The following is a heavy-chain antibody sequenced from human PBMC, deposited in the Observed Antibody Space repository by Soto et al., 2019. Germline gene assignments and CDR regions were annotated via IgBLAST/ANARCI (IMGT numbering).Heavy chain of an antibody. CDR2: INPSGGST. V-gene: IGHV1-46*01. CDR3: ARDRVVCSGGSCYHYYFGMDV. CDR1: RYSFTTYY. Sequence: QVQLVQSGAEVKKPGASVKVSCKASRYSFTTYYIHWVRQAPGQGLEWMGIINPSGGSTRNAQKFQGRVTMTRDTSTSTVYMEVSSLRSEDTAVYYCARDRVVCSGGSCYHYYFGMDVWGQGTTVTVSS. J-gene: IGHJ6*02. D-gene: IGHD2-15*01.